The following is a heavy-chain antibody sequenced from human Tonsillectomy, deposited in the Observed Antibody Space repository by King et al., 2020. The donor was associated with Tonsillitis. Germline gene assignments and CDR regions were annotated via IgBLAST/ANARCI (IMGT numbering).Heavy chain of an antibody. J-gene: IGHJ4*02. CDR2: IYYSGST. Sequence: QLQESGPGLVKPSETLSLTCTVSGGSISSYYWSWIRQPPGKGLEWIGYIYYSGSTNYNPSLKSRVTISVDTSKNQFSLKLSSVTAADTAVYYCAREESITQSIGYWGQGTLVTVSS. D-gene: IGHD3-3*01. CDR3: AREESITQSIGY. V-gene: IGHV4-59*01. CDR1: GGSISSYY.